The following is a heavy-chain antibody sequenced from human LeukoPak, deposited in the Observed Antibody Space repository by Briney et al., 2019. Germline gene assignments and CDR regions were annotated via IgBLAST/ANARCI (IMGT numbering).Heavy chain of an antibody. V-gene: IGHV3-53*01. CDR2: IYSGGST. J-gene: IGHJ5*02. Sequence: PGGSLRLSCAASGFAVSSNYRSWVRQAPGKGLEWVSVIYSGGSTYYADSVKGRFTISRDNSKNTLYLQMNSLRAEDTAVYYCARDPTRYCSSSSCYTWGQGTLVTVSS. D-gene: IGHD2-2*01. CDR3: ARDPTRYCSSSSCYT. CDR1: GFAVSSNY.